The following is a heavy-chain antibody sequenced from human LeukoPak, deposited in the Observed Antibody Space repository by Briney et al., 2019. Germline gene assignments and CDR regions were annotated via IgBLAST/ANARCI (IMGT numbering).Heavy chain of an antibody. CDR2: ISSSSSYI. Sequence: GGSLRLSCAASGFTFSDYYMNWVRQAPGKGLEWVSSISSSSSYIYYADSVKGRFTISRDNAKNSLYLQMNSLRAEDTAVYYCARGYSSSSVLDIWGQGTLVTVSS. D-gene: IGHD6-6*01. CDR1: GFTFSDYY. J-gene: IGHJ4*02. V-gene: IGHV3-21*01. CDR3: ARGYSSSSVLDI.